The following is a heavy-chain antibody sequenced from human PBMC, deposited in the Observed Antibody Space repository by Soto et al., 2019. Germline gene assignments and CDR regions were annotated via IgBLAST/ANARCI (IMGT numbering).Heavy chain of an antibody. CDR1: GFTLSDHY. CDR3: AKGGGVAGPYYFDY. D-gene: IGHD6-19*01. V-gene: IGHV3-72*01. CDR2: SRNKANSYTA. J-gene: IGHJ4*02. Sequence: GGSLRLSCAASGFTLSDHYMDWVRQAPGNGLEWIGRSRNKANSYTADYAASVKGRFTISRDDSKSSLYLQMNSLRAEDTAVYSCAKGGGVAGPYYFDYWGQGTLVTVSS.